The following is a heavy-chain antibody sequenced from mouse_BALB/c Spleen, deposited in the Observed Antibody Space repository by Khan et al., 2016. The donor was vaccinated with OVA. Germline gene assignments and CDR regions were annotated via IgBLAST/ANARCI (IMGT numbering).Heavy chain of an antibody. CDR2: FLGCGTT. J-gene: IGHJ4*01. Sequence: QVQLKESGPGLVAPSQTLSITCTVTGFSLTDYGVSCILRPFAKNLLWLGVFLGCGTTYYNSALKTRLIISKDNSKSQVFLKKNSLPTDDTAMYYCAKGVWSYYYALDYWGQGTSVTVSS. V-gene: IGHV2-6-5*01. D-gene: IGHD2-10*02. CDR1: GFSLTDYG. CDR3: AKGVWSYYYALDY.